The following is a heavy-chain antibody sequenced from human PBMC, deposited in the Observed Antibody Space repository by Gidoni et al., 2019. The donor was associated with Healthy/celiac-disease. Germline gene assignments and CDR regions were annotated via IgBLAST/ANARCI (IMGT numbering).Heavy chain of an antibody. V-gene: IGHV3-30*18. CDR2: ISYDGSNK. D-gene: IGHD3-3*01. CDR1: GFTFSSYG. CDR3: AKAIFLTYYDFWSGYYNQRGNNPGPDY. Sequence: VVQPGRSLRLSCAASGFTFSSYGMRWVRQAPGKGLEWVAVISYDGSNKYYADSVKGRFTISRDNSKNTLYLQMNSLRAEDTAVYYCAKAIFLTYYDFWSGYYNQRGNNPGPDYWGQGTLVTVSS. J-gene: IGHJ4*02.